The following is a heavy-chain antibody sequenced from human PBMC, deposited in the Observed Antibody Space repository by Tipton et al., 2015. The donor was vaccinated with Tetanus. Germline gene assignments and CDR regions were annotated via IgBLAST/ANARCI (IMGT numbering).Heavy chain of an antibody. J-gene: IGHJ4*02. Sequence: SLRLSCAASGFIFSSYGIHWVRQAPGKGLGGVAVSWYDGTDKYYADSVKGRFTISRDNSKNTLYLQMNSLRAEDTAVYYCAREADCSGGSCFSGDFDNWGQGTQVTVSS. V-gene: IGHV3-33*01. CDR3: AREADCSGGSCFSGDFDN. D-gene: IGHD2-15*01. CDR2: SWYDGTDK. CDR1: GFIFSSYG.